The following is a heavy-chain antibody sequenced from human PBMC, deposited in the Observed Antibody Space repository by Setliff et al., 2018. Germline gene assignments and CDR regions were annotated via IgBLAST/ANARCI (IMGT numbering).Heavy chain of an antibody. Sequence: ASVKVSCKASGYTFTDYYMHWVQQAPGKGLEWMGRVDPEDGEIISAEKFQGRVTITADTSTDTAYMELSSLRSEDTAVYYCATLSKYPYGSGSYMGIRWFDPWGQGTRVTVSS. V-gene: IGHV1-69-2*01. CDR3: ATLSKYPYGSGSYMGIRWFDP. CDR1: GYTFTDYY. J-gene: IGHJ5*02. CDR2: VDPEDGEI. D-gene: IGHD3-10*01.